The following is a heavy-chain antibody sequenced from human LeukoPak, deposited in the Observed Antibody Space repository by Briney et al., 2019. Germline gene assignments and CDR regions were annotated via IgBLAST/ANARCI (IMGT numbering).Heavy chain of an antibody. V-gene: IGHV3-7*01. Sequence: PEGSLRLSCAASGFNISDFWMTWVRQAPGKGLEWVVNIKEDGTEKHLIDSVKGRFTISRDNTKNLLYLQMNSLRGDDTATYYCVRESRPGGAMGLYHNFDYWGQGTLVAVSS. D-gene: IGHD3-16*01. CDR1: GFNISDFW. CDR2: IKEDGTEK. CDR3: VRESRPGGAMGLYHNFDY. J-gene: IGHJ4*02.